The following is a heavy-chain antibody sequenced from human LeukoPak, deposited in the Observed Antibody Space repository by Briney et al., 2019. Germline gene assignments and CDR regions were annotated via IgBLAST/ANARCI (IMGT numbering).Heavy chain of an antibody. J-gene: IGHJ1*01. V-gene: IGHV3-30*02. CDR1: GFTFGSYG. Sequence: GGSLRLSCVASGFTFGSYGMHWVRQAPGKGLEWVAFIRYDGSNKCYADSVKGRFTISRDNSKNTLYLQMNSLRAEDTAVYYCAKDGAVVPAADAEYFQHWGQGTLVTVSS. CDR2: IRYDGSNK. CDR3: AKDGAVVPAADAEYFQH. D-gene: IGHD2-2*01.